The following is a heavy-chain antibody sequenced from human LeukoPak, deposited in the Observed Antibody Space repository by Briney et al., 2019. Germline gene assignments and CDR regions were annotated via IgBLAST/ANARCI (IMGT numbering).Heavy chain of an antibody. CDR3: ARATIADSSTYYIDY. CDR2: INPNSGGT. CDR1: GYTFSDYY. D-gene: IGHD3-22*01. V-gene: IGHV1-2*02. Sequence: ASVEVSFKASGYTFSDYYMHWVRQAPGQGLEWMGWINPNSGGTNYAQKFQGRVTMTRDMSISTAYMEVSRLTSDDTAVYYCARATIADSSTYYIDYWGLGTLVTVSS. J-gene: IGHJ4*02.